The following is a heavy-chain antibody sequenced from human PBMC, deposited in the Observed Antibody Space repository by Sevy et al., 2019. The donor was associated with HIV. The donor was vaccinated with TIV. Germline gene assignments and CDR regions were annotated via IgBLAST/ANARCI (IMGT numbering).Heavy chain of an antibody. Sequence: SETLSLTCTVSGGSISSSSYYWGWIRQPPGKGLEWFGNIYYSGSSYYNPSLNSRVTISVVTSKNQFSLRLTSVTAADTAVYYCAGFEYGDYTNLFDPWGQGTLVTVSS. D-gene: IGHD4-17*01. CDR3: AGFEYGDYTNLFDP. CDR1: GGSISSSSYY. V-gene: IGHV4-39*01. CDR2: IYYSGSS. J-gene: IGHJ5*02.